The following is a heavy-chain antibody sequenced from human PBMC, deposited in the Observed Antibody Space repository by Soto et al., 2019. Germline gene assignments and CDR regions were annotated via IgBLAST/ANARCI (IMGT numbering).Heavy chain of an antibody. CDR2: IYRTGST. D-gene: IGHD1-7*01. CDR3: ASRDPGTSVDY. V-gene: IGHV4-4*02. J-gene: IGHJ4*02. Sequence: SETLSLTCAVSGGSFTSNNWWTWVRQPAGQGLEWIGEIYRTGSTNYNPSLKSRVTISLDKSENQFSLKVTSLTAADTAVYYCASRDPGTSVDYWGQGTLVTVSS. CDR1: GGSFTSNNW.